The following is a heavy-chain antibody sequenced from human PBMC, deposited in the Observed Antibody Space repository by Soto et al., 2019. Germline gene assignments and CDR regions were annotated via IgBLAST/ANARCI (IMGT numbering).Heavy chain of an antibody. CDR3: ARTGIIAARRAFDI. D-gene: IGHD6-6*01. Sequence: SETLSLTCAVYGGSFSGHYWSWIRQPPGKGLEWIGEINHSGSTNYNPSLKSRVTISVDTSKNQFSLKLSSVTAADTAVYYCARTGIIAARRAFDIWGQGTMVTVSS. V-gene: IGHV4-34*01. J-gene: IGHJ3*02. CDR2: INHSGST. CDR1: GGSFSGHY.